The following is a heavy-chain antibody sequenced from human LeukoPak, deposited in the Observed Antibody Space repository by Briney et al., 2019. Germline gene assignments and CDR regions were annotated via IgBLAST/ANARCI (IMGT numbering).Heavy chain of an antibody. V-gene: IGHV1-69*05. CDR3: ARGPPLSELRYFDWYYYYYMDV. D-gene: IGHD3-9*01. Sequence: SVKVSCKASGGTFSSYAISWVRQAPGQGLEWMGGIIPIFGTANYAQKFQGRVTITTDESTSTAYMELSSLRSEDTAVYYCARGPPLSELRYFDWYYYYYMDVWGKGTTVTVSS. CDR1: GGTFSSYA. J-gene: IGHJ6*03. CDR2: IIPIFGTA.